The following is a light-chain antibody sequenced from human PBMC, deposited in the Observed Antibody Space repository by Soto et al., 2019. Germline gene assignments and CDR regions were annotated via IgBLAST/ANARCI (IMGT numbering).Light chain of an antibody. J-gene: IGKJ5*01. V-gene: IGKV1-9*01. CDR2: AAS. Sequence: ILLTKSPSSLSASVGDRVTITCRASQGIDTSLAWYQQKPGKAPKLLIYAASNFQSGVPSRFSGSGSGTHFTLTISSLQPEDFATYYCQQLHGYPITFGQGTRLEIK. CDR3: QQLHGYPIT. CDR1: QGIDTS.